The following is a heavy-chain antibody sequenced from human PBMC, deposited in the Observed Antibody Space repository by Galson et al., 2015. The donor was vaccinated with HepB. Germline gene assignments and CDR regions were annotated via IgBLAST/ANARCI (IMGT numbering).Heavy chain of an antibody. Sequence: SLRLSCAASGFTFGSYWISWVRQAPGKGLEWVANIEQERSEKYYVDSVKGRFTISRDDAKNTLYLEMSSLRAEDTALYYCANGSDCKPFPGAIGTWGHMTMV. CDR1: GFTFGSYW. V-gene: IGHV3-7*03. J-gene: IGHJ3*02. D-gene: IGHD2-21*01. CDR3: ANGSDCKPFPGAIGT. CDR2: IEQERSEK.